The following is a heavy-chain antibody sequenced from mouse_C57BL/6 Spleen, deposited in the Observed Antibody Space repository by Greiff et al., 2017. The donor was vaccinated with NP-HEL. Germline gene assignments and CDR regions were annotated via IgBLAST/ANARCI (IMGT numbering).Heavy chain of an antibody. CDR3: ARWPRGSGYAMDY. Sequence: QVQLKQPGTELVKPGASVKLSCKASGYTFTSYWMHWVKQRPGQGLEWIGNINPSNGGTNYNEKFKSKATLTVDKSSSTAYMQLSSLTSEDSAVYYCARWPRGSGYAMDYWGQGTSVTVSS. D-gene: IGHD3-2*02. CDR1: GYTFTSYW. CDR2: INPSNGGT. J-gene: IGHJ4*01. V-gene: IGHV1-53*01.